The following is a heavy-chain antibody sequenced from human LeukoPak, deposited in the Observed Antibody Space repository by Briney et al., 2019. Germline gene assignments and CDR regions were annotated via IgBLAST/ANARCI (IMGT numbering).Heavy chain of an antibody. CDR1: GYSISSGYY. CDR3: ARNWYQLPGGKYGWFDP. D-gene: IGHD2-2*01. Sequence: SETLSLTCAVSGYSISSGYYWGWIRQPPGKGLAWVGSIYHSGSTYYNPSLKSRVTISVDTSKNQFSLKLSSVTAADTAVYYCARNWYQLPGGKYGWFDPWGQGTLVTVSS. J-gene: IGHJ5*02. V-gene: IGHV4-38-2*01. CDR2: IYHSGST.